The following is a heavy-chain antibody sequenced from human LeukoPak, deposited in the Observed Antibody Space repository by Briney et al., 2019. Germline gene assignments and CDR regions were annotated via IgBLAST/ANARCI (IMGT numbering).Heavy chain of an antibody. CDR1: GGSISSYY. CDR3: ARTPYYYGSGSRPRYFDL. Sequence: PSETLSLTCTVSGGSISSYYWSWIRQPPGKGLEWIGYIYYSGSTNYNPSLKSRVTISVDTSKNQFSLKLSSMTAADTAVYYCARTPYYYGSGSRPRYFDLWGRGTLVTVSS. CDR2: IYYSGST. D-gene: IGHD3-10*01. J-gene: IGHJ2*01. V-gene: IGHV4-59*01.